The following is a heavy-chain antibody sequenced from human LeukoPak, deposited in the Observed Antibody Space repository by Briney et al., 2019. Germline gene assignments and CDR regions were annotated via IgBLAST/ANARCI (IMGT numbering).Heavy chain of an antibody. V-gene: IGHV4-39*01. CDR1: GGSISSSSYY. D-gene: IGHD6-6*01. CDR3: ARQPVAARSYYFDY. Sequence: SETLSLTCTVSGGSISSSSYYWGWIRQPPGKGLEWIGSIYYSGSTYYNPSLKSRVTISVDTSKNQFSLKPSSVTAADTAVYYCARQPVAARSYYFDYWGQGTLVTVSS. J-gene: IGHJ4*02. CDR2: IYYSGST.